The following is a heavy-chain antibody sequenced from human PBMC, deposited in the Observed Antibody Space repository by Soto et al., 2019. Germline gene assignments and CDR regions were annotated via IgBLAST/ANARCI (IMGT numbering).Heavy chain of an antibody. D-gene: IGHD3-10*01. CDR1: GSSISGYY. Sequence: PSETLSLTCSVSGSSISGYYWGWIRQPPGRRLEWIGYIHYSGSTYYNPSVKSRVTVSVDTSNNQFSLKLTSVTAADTAIYYCGGYLYGGFPLDYWGQGMLVTVSS. V-gene: IGHV4-59*01. CDR2: IHYSGST. J-gene: IGHJ4*02. CDR3: GGYLYGGFPLDY.